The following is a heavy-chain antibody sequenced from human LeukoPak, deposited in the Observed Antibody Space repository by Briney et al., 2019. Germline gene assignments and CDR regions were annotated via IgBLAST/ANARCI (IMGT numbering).Heavy chain of an antibody. V-gene: IGHV3-30-3*01. CDR2: MSYDGSNK. CDR1: GFTFNTYA. J-gene: IGHJ6*02. Sequence: GGSLRLSCAASGFTFNTYAMHWVRQAPGKGLEWVTVMSYDGSNKYYADSVKGRFTISRDNSKNTLYLQMNSLRAEDTAVYYCARDRLPAGSYYYYYYGMDVWGQGTTVTVSS. D-gene: IGHD3-10*01. CDR3: ARDRLPAGSYYYYYYGMDV.